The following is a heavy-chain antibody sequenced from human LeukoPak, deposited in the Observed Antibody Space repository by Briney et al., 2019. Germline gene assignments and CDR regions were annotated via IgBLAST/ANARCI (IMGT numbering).Heavy chain of an antibody. D-gene: IGHD3-10*01. J-gene: IGHJ4*02. Sequence: PGGSLRLSCAASGFIFSSKWMSWVRQAPGKGLEWVANINHDGSEKYYVDSVKGRFTISRDNAKNTLYLQMNSLRAEDTAVYYCARAYYGSGSHSPYFDYWGQGTLVTVSS. CDR1: GFIFSSKW. CDR3: ARAYYGSGSHSPYFDY. V-gene: IGHV3-7*01. CDR2: INHDGSEK.